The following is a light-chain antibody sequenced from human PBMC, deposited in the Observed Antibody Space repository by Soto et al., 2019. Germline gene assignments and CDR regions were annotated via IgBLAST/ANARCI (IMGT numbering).Light chain of an antibody. Sequence: EIVLTQSPGTLSLSPGERATLSCRASQSVRSSYLAWYQQKPGQAPRLLIYGASSRATGIPDRFSGSASGSDFTLAISRLDPEDFAVYYCQQYGTSPRTFGQGTKAEIK. CDR2: GAS. V-gene: IGKV3-20*01. J-gene: IGKJ1*01. CDR3: QQYGTSPRT. CDR1: QSVRSSY.